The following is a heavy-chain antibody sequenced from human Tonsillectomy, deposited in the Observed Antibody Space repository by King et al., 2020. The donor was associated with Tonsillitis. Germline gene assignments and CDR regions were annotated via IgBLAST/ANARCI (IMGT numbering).Heavy chain of an antibody. CDR2: ISSGSSYT. CDR1: EFTFSDYY. D-gene: IGHD3-10*01. CDR3: ARASMVRGVNQAPSYFYYDMDV. J-gene: IGHJ6*03. Sequence: VQLVESGGGLVKPGGSLRLSCAASEFTFSDYYMSWIRQAPGKGLELVSYISSGSSYTNYADSVKGRFTISRDNAKNSLYLQMNSLRAEDTAVYYCARASMVRGVNQAPSYFYYDMDVWGKGTTVTVSS. V-gene: IGHV3-11*05.